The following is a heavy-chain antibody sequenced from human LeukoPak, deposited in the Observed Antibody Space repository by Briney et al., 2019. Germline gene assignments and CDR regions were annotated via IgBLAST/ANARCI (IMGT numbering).Heavy chain of an antibody. J-gene: IGHJ5*02. V-gene: IGHV3-7*01. CDR2: IKYDGSEK. D-gene: IGHD4-23*01. Sequence: GGSLRLSCEASGFIFSDYWMTWVRQAPGKGLEWVANIKYDGSEKYCVDSLKGRFTIARDNAKNSLYLEMNSLRAEDTAIYYCARARRWLGVSNWFDPWGQGTLVTVSS. CDR3: ARARRWLGVSNWFDP. CDR1: GFIFSDYW.